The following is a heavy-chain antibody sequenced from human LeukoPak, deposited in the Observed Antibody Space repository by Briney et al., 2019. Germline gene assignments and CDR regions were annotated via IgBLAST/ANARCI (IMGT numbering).Heavy chain of an antibody. D-gene: IGHD4-17*01. V-gene: IGHV4-34*01. CDR2: INHSGST. CDR1: GGSFSGYY. J-gene: IGHJ5*02. Sequence: SETLSLTCAVYGGSFSGYYWSWIRQAPGKGLEWIGEINHSGSTNYNPSLKSRVTISVDTSKNQFSLKLSSVTAADTAVYYCARGLVGTTVTINQSRPFDPWGQGTLVTLSS. CDR3: ARGLVGTTVTINQSRPFDP.